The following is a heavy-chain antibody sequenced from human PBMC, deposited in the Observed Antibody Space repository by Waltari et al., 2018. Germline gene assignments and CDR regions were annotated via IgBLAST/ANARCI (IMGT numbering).Heavy chain of an antibody. V-gene: IGHV4-4*02. D-gene: IGHD2-15*01. Sequence: QMQLQESGPGLVKPSGTLSVTCTVSGESMSSGDWWSWVRQSPEKGLEWLGQIQRSGRTHYNPSFESRVTISMDSSNNQFSLKVTSTTAADTAVYYCARDRGRGIYLDSWGRGTLVTVSP. CDR2: IQRSGRT. J-gene: IGHJ4*02. CDR1: GESMSSGDW. CDR3: ARDRGRGIYLDS.